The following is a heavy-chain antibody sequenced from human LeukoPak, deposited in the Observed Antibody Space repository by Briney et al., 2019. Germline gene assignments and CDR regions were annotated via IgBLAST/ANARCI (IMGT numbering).Heavy chain of an antibody. J-gene: IGHJ4*02. CDR2: IYPSGGST. V-gene: IGHV1-46*01. CDR3: ARHPYSGSYHFDY. D-gene: IGHD1-26*01. CDR1: GHTFTSYY. Sequence: ASVKVSCKASGHTFTSYYIQWVRQAPGQGLEWMGLIYPSGGSTIYAQKFQGRVTMTRDTSISTAYMELSRLTSDDTAVYYCARHPYSGSYHFDYWGQGTLVTVSP.